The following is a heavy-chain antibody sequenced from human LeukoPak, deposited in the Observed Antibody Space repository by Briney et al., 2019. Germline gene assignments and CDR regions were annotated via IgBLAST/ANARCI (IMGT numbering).Heavy chain of an antibody. Sequence: GGSLRLSCAASGFTFSSYEMNWVRQAPGKGLEWVSYISSSGSTIYYADSVKGRFTISRDNAKNSLYLQMNSLRAEDTAVYYCARDRGSGHYFYFDYWGQGTLVTVSS. CDR1: GFTFSSYE. V-gene: IGHV3-48*03. J-gene: IGHJ4*02. CDR2: ISSSGSTI. CDR3: ARDRGSGHYFYFDY. D-gene: IGHD3-22*01.